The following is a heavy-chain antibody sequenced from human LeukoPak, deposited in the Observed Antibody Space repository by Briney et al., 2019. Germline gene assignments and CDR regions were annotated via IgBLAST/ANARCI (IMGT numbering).Heavy chain of an antibody. CDR1: GFTFSTYA. CDR3: ARDLARGGYYFDY. CDR2: LAYDGINQ. D-gene: IGHD2-15*01. J-gene: IGHJ4*02. Sequence: GGSLRLSCAASGFTFSTYAMHWVRQAPGKGLEWVAVLAYDGINQYYADSVKGRFTISRDSSKNTLYLQMNSLRPEDTAVYYCARDLARGGYYFDYWGQGTLVTVSS. V-gene: IGHV3-30-3*01.